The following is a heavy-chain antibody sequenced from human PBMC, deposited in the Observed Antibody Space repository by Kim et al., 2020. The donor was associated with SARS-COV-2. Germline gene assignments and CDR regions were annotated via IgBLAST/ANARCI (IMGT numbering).Heavy chain of an antibody. D-gene: IGHD4-17*01. V-gene: IGHV4-4*06. CDR3: ARDVNYGDYLFDY. Sequence: YIPPLKSRITMSVDTSRNRYSLKLSSVTAADTAVYYCARDVNYGDYLFDYWGQGTLVTVSS. J-gene: IGHJ4*02.